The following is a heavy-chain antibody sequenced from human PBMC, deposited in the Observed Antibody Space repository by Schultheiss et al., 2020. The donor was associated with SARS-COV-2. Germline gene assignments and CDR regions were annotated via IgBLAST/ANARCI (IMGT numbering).Heavy chain of an antibody. J-gene: IGHJ4*02. V-gene: IGHV3-7*01. CDR3: ARDATSSNWPLYFDY. D-gene: IGHD4-11*01. Sequence: GGSLRLSCAASGFTFSTYWMSWVRQAPGKGLEWVANIKHDGSVKIYVDSLKGRSTISRDNAKKSLYLQMNSLRVEDTAVYYCARDATSSNWPLYFDYWGQGTLLTVSS. CDR1: GFTFSTYW. CDR2: IKHDGSVK.